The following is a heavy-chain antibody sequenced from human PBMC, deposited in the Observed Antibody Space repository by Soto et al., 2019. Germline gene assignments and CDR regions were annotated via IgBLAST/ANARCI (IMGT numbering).Heavy chain of an antibody. Sequence: GGSLRLSCAASGFTFSSYGMHWVRQAPGKGLEWVAVISYDGSNKYYADSVKGRFTISRDNSKNTLYLQMNSLRAEDTAVYYCAKGTGDSTPPYTLFDYWGQGALVSVSS. CDR3: AKGTGDSTPPYTLFDY. CDR1: GFTFSSYG. CDR2: ISYDGSNK. J-gene: IGHJ4*02. D-gene: IGHD3-22*01. V-gene: IGHV3-30*18.